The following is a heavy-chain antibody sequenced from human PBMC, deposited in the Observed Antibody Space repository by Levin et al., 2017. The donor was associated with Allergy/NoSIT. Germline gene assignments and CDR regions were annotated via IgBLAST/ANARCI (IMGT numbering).Heavy chain of an antibody. J-gene: IGHJ2*01. CDR2: ISGSGAST. V-gene: IGHV3-23*01. D-gene: IGHD2-8*02. CDR3: AKSTRGGITGGFDL. Sequence: GGSLRLSCAASGFTFSSYAMTWVRQAPGKGLEWVSPISGSGASTYYADSVKGRFTVSRDNSQNTLYLQMNSLRAEDTAVYYCAKSTRGGITGGFDLWGRGTLVTVSS. CDR1: GFTFSSYA.